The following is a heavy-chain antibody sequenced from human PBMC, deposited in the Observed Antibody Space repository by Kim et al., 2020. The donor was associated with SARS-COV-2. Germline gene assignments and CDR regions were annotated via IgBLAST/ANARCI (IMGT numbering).Heavy chain of an antibody. J-gene: IGHJ4*02. CDR1: GYTFTSYD. CDR3: ARRYFGSGSYYTDY. Sequence: ASVKVSCKASGYTFTSYDINWVRQATGQGLEWMGWMNPNSGNTGYAQKFQGRVNMTRNTSISTAYMELSSLSSEDTAIYYCARRYFGSGSYYTDYCGQGTLVTVSS. D-gene: IGHD3-10*01. V-gene: IGHV1-8*01. CDR2: MNPNSGNT.